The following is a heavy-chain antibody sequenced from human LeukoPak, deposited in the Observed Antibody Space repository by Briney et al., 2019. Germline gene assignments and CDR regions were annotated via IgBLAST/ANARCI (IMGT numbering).Heavy chain of an antibody. V-gene: IGHV1-69*13. CDR3: ARDVLSPGIAVAGMEYYFDY. CDR2: IIPIFGTA. D-gene: IGHD6-19*01. J-gene: IGHJ4*02. Sequence: SVKVSCKASGGTFSSYAISWVRQAPGQGLEWMGGIIPIFGTANYAQKFQGRVTITADESTSTAYMELSSLRSEDTAVYYCARDVLSPGIAVAGMEYYFDYWGQGTLVTVSS. CDR1: GGTFSSYA.